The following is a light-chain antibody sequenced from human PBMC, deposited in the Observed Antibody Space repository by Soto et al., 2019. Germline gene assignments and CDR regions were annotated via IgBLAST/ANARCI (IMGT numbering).Light chain of an antibody. CDR3: LQHNSYPWT. CDR1: QGIRND. CDR2: APS. Sequence: DNAMNQSPGSLSASVEDRHTITWRASQGIRNDLGWYQQKPGKAPKCLIYAPSRLQSGVPSRFSGSASGTEFTLTISSLQPEDFATYYCLQHNSYPWTFGQGTMVDIK. J-gene: IGKJ1*01. V-gene: IGKV1-17*01.